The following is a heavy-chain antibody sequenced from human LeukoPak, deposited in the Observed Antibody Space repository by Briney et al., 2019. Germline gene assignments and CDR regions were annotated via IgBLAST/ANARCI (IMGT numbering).Heavy chain of an antibody. Sequence: SGGSLRLSCAASGFTFSDFAMSWVRQAPGKGLEWVSGMSASGSHTHSADFVKGRFTISRDNFKNTLYLQMNGLRVEDTAVYYCAKVRSGNNYYFDYWGQGTPVTVSS. D-gene: IGHD1/OR15-1a*01. CDR1: GFTFSDFA. CDR3: AKVRSGNNYYFDY. CDR2: MSASGSHT. J-gene: IGHJ4*02. V-gene: IGHV3-23*01.